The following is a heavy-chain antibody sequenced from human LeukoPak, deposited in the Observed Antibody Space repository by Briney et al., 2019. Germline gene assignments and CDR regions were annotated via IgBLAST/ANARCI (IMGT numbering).Heavy chain of an antibody. CDR3: ARPQGYQLLDLEY. CDR2: IYYSGST. D-gene: IGHD2-2*01. Sequence: PSETLSLTCTVSGGSISSSSYYWVWIREPPGKGLEWIGSIYYSGSTYYNPSLKSRVTISVDTSKNQFSLKLSSVTAADTAVYYCARPQGYQLLDLEYWGQGTMVTVSS. J-gene: IGHJ4*02. V-gene: IGHV4-39*01. CDR1: GGSISSSSYY.